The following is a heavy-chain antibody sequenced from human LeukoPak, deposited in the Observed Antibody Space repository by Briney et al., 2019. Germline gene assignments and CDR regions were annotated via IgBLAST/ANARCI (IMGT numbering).Heavy chain of an antibody. J-gene: IGHJ6*02. Sequence: GASVKVSCKASGYTFTSYGISWVRQAPGQGLEWMGWISAYNGNTNYAQKLQGRVTMATDTSTSTAYMELRSLRSDDTAVYYCARDADIVATFFSYYYYGMDVWGQGTTVTVS. D-gene: IGHD5-12*01. CDR1: GYTFTSYG. CDR3: ARDADIVATFFSYYYYGMDV. CDR2: ISAYNGNT. V-gene: IGHV1-18*01.